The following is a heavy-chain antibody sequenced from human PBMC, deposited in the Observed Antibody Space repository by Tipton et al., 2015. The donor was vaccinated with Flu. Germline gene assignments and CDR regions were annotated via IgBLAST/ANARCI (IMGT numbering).Heavy chain of an antibody. CDR3: ARVTSYYFFFDS. CDR2: LYYTGDT. J-gene: IGHJ4*02. CDR1: GFTVSSNS. V-gene: IGHV4-59*02. Sequence: QLVQSGGGLIQPGGSLRLSCAASGFTVSSNSMTWIRQPPGKALEWIGSLYYTGDTFYNPSLRSRVTMPIDLSKNQFSLRLSSVTAADTAVFYCARVTSYYFFFDSWGQGTRVTVSS. D-gene: IGHD1-26*01.